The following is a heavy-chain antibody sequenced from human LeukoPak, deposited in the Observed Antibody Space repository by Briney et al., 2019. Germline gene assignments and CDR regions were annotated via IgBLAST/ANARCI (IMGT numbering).Heavy chain of an antibody. D-gene: IGHD5-12*01. V-gene: IGHV3-30*19. J-gene: IGHJ4*02. CDR1: GFTFSSYG. CDR2: ISHDGDNT. CDR3: AKGYSGYDWSLVDY. Sequence: GRSLRLSCAASGFTFSSYGMHWVRQAPGRGLVWVAVISHDGDNTNSGESVRGRFTLSRDNLKNTLYLQMNSLRAEDTAVYYCAKGYSGYDWSLVDYWGQGTLVTVSS.